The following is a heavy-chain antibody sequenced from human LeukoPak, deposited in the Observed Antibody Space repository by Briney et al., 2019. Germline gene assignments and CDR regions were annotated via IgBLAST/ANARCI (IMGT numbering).Heavy chain of an antibody. Sequence: SETLSLTCAVSGGSISSSNWWRWVRQPPGKGLEWIGEIYHSGSTNYNPSLKSRVTISVDTSKNQVSLRLRSVTAADTAVYYCARSGWLQFDYFDYWGQGILVTVSS. V-gene: IGHV4-4*02. D-gene: IGHD5-24*01. J-gene: IGHJ4*02. CDR3: ARSGWLQFDYFDY. CDR2: IYHSGST. CDR1: GGSISSSNW.